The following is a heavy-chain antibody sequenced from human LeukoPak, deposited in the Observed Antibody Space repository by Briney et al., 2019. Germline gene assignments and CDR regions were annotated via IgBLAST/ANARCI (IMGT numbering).Heavy chain of an antibody. CDR1: GFTVSSNY. CDR2: TYSGGST. D-gene: IGHD3-22*01. V-gene: IGHV3-53*01. CDR3: ARDSSSGYYYYYFDY. J-gene: IGHJ4*02. Sequence: GGSLRLSCAASGFTVSSNYMSWVRQAPGKGLEWVSVTYSGGSTFYADSVKGRFTISRDNAKNSLYLQMNSLRAEDTAVYYCARDSSSGYYYYYFDYWGQGTLVTVSS.